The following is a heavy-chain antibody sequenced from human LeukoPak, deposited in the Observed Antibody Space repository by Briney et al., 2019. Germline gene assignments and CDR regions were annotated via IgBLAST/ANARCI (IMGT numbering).Heavy chain of an antibody. CDR2: MKEDGSEK. CDR1: GFTFSSYW. J-gene: IGHJ4*02. V-gene: IGHV3-7*01. D-gene: IGHD3/OR15-3a*01. CDR3: AREALDSWGKPFDY. Sequence: GESLRLSCTASGFTFSSYWMSWVRQAPGKGLEWVANMKEDGSEKYYVDSVKGRFTISRDNAKNSLYLQMNSLRAEDTAVYYCAREALDSWGKPFDYWGQGTLVTVSS.